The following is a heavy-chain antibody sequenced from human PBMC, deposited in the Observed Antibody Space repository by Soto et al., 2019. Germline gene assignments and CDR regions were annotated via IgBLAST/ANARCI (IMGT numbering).Heavy chain of an antibody. Sequence: PGGSLRLSCAASGFTFSSYAMSWVRQAPGKGLEWVSAISGSGGSTYYADSVKGRFTISRDNSKNTLYQQMNSLRAEDTAVYYCALEGCSSTSCYAYYYYGMDVWGQGTTVTVSS. CDR1: GFTFSSYA. CDR2: ISGSGGST. CDR3: ALEGCSSTSCYAYYYYGMDV. D-gene: IGHD2-2*01. J-gene: IGHJ6*02. V-gene: IGHV3-23*01.